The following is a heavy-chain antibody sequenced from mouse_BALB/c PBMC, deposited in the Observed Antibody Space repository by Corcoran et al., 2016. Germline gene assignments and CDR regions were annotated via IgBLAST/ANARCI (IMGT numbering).Heavy chain of an antibody. Sequence: QIQLQQSGPELVKPGASVKISCKASGYTFTDYYINWVKQKPGQGLEWIGWIYPGSGNTKYNEQFKGKATLTVDTSSSTAYMQLSSLTSEDTAVYFCARGYGNYVFAYWGQGTLVTVSA. CDR2: IYPGSGNT. D-gene: IGHD2-10*02. CDR3: ARGYGNYVFAY. J-gene: IGHJ3*01. CDR1: GYTFTDYY. V-gene: IGHV1-84*02.